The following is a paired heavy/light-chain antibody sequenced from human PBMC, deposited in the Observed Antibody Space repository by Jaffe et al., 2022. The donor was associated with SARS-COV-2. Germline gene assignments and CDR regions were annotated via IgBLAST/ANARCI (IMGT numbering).Light chain of an antibody. J-gene: IGLJ2*01. Sequence: QSALTQPASVSGSPGQSITISCTGTSSDIGGNSYVSWYQQHPGKAPKLMIYDVGNRPSGVSNRFSGSKSGNTASLTISGLQAEDEADYYCSSYTSSTTLYVLFGGGTKLTVL. V-gene: IGLV2-14*03. CDR1: SSDIGGNSY. CDR2: DVG. CDR3: SSYTSSTTLYVL.
Heavy chain of an antibody. CDR1: GGSISSSSFY. CDR3: AGHGELGELNH. D-gene: IGHD3-16*01. V-gene: IGHV4-39*01. Sequence: QLQLQESGPGLVKPSETLSLTCTVSGGSISSSSFYWGWIRQPPGKGLEWIGTIHHSGSPYHNPSLKSRVTISVDTSKNQLSLKLRSVTAADMAVYYCAGHGELGELNHWGQGTLVTVSA. J-gene: IGHJ5*02. CDR2: IHHSGSP.